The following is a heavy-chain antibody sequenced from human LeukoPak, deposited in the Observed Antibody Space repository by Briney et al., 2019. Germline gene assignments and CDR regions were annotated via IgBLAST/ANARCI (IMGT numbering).Heavy chain of an antibody. D-gene: IGHD4-17*01. Sequence: RGASVKVSCKASGFTFTSSAVQWVRQARGQRLEWIGWIVVGSGNTNYAQKFQERVTITRDMSTGTAYMELSSLRSEDTAVYYCAALSVNHGDYDPFDYWGQGTLVTVSS. V-gene: IGHV1-58*01. CDR1: GFTFTSSA. CDR3: AALSVNHGDYDPFDY. CDR2: IVVGSGNT. J-gene: IGHJ4*02.